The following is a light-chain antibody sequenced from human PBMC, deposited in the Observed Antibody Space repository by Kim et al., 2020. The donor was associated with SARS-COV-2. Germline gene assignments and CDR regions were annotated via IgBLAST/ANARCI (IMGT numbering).Light chain of an antibody. CDR2: EDD. J-gene: IGLJ2*01. CDR1: SGSIATNY. Sequence: KTVTLSCTGTSGSIATNYVQWYQQRPGSAPTTVIYEDDQSPSGVPDRFSGSIDRSANSASLTISGLKTEDEADYYCQSYDGSNHVVFGGGTQLTVL. CDR3: QSYDGSNHVV. V-gene: IGLV6-57*02.